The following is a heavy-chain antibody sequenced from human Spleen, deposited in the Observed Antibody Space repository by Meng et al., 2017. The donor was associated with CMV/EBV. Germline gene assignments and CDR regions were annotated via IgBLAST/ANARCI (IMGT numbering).Heavy chain of an antibody. J-gene: IGHJ4*02. V-gene: IGHV3-74*01. D-gene: IGHD2-15*01. Sequence: GESLKISCAASGFTFSSYWMHWVRQAPGKGLVWVSRINSDGSSTSYADSVKGRFTISRDNAKNTLYLQMNSLRAEDTAVYYCVRAAATSLFDYWGQGTLVTVSS. CDR1: GFTFSSYW. CDR3: VRAAATSLFDY. CDR2: INSDGSST.